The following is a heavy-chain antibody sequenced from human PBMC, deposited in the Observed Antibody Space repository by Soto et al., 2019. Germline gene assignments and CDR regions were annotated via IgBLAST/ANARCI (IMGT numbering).Heavy chain of an antibody. CDR3: AFDY. Sequence: GGSMRLSCAASGFTVSSNYMSWVRQAPGKGLEWISIIYSAGNTYYADSVKGRFTISRDNSKNTLYLQTNSLRAEDTAVYYCAFDYWGHGTLVTSPQ. J-gene: IGHJ4*01. CDR2: IYSAGNT. V-gene: IGHV3-66*01. CDR1: GFTVSSNY.